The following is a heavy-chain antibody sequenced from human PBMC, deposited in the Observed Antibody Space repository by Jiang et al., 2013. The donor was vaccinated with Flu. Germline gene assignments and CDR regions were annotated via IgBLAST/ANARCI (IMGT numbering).Heavy chain of an antibody. CDR3: TRGAPDLDY. CDR1: GDSVSSNSAA. Sequence: SQTLSLTCAISGDSVSSNSAAWNWIRQSPSRGLEWLGRTYYRSTWYSNYAPSVESRISINPDTSKNQFSLQLNSVTPEDTAVYYCTRGAPDLDYWGQGNPGHRLL. J-gene: IGHJ4*02. CDR2: TYYRSTWYS. V-gene: IGHV6-1*01.